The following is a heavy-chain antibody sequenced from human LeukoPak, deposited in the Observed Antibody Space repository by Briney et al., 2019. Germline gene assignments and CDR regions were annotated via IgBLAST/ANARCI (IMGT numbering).Heavy chain of an antibody. V-gene: IGHV3-7*01. Sequence: PGGSLRLSCAASGFTISGHWMAWVRQAPGKGLEWVADINTDGSERYNVDSVRGRFTISRDNAKNSVYLQMNSLGVEDAAVYYCARGIHDNIFGGQGTKVTVSS. CDR3: ARGIHDNIF. D-gene: IGHD1-1*01. CDR1: GFTISGHW. J-gene: IGHJ4*02. CDR2: INTDGSER.